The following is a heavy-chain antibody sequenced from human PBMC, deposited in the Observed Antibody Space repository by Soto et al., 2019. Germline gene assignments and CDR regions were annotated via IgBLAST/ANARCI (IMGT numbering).Heavy chain of an antibody. CDR2: IYYSGGT. D-gene: IGHD3-3*01. Sequence: QVQLQESGPGLVKPSQTLSLTCTVSGGSISSGGYYWRWIRQHPGKGLEWIGYIYYSGGTYYNPSLKSRVTISVDTSKNQFSLKLSSVTAADTAVYYCARVGSGYYKLDYWGQGTLVPVSS. CDR1: GGSISSGGYY. V-gene: IGHV4-31*03. J-gene: IGHJ4*02. CDR3: ARVGSGYYKLDY.